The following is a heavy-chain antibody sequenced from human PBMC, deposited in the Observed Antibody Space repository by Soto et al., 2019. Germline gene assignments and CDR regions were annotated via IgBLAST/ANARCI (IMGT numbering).Heavy chain of an antibody. CDR2: ISAYNGNT. CDR1: GYTFTSYG. D-gene: IGHD1-26*01. CDR3: ARDGRDGGSYSGSYYYYYGMDV. J-gene: IGHJ6*02. Sequence: EASVKVSCKASGYTFTSYGISWVRQAPGQGLEWMGWISAYNGNTNYAQKLQGRVTMTTDTSTSTAYMELRSLRSDDTAVYYCARDGRDGGSYSGSYYYYYGMDVWGQGTTVTVSS. V-gene: IGHV1-18*01.